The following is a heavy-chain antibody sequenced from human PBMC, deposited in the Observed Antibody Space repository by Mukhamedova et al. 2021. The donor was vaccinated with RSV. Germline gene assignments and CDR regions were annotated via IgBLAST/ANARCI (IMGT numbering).Heavy chain of an antibody. D-gene: IGHD3-22*01. CDR2: ISSSSSYI. J-gene: IGHJ4*02. V-gene: IGHV3-21*01. Sequence: GLEWVSSISSSSSYIYYADSVKGRFTISRDNAKNSLYLQMNSLRAEDTAVYYCARLIDSPYFDYWGQGTLVTVSS. CDR3: ARLIDSPYFDY.